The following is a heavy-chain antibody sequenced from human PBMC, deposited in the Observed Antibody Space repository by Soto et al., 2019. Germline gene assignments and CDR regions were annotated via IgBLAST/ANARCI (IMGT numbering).Heavy chain of an antibody. J-gene: IGHJ3*02. CDR2: ISYDGSNK. CDR1: GFTFSSYA. Sequence: QVQLVESGGGVVQPGRSLRLSCAASGFTFSSYAMHWVRQAPGKGLEWVAVISYDGSNKYYADSVKGRFTISRDNSKNTLYLQMNSVRAEDTAVYYCASGSYEDRYSYGYYAFDIWGQGTMVTVSS. V-gene: IGHV3-30-3*01. CDR3: ASGSYEDRYSYGYYAFDI. D-gene: IGHD5-18*01.